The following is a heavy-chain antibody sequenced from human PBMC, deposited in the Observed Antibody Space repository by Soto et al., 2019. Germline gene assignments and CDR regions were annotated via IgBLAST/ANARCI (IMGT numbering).Heavy chain of an antibody. CDR1: GYSFTSYW. D-gene: IGHD6-13*01. CDR2: IYPGDSDT. J-gene: IGHJ6*02. Sequence: GESLKISCKGSGYSFTSYWIGWVRQMPGKGLEWMGIIYPGDSDTRYSPSFQGQVTISADKSISTAYLQWSSLKASDTAMHYCARPHRTPAAGTHYYYYYHGMDLWGQGTTVTVS. CDR3: ARPHRTPAAGTHYYYYYHGMDL. V-gene: IGHV5-51*01.